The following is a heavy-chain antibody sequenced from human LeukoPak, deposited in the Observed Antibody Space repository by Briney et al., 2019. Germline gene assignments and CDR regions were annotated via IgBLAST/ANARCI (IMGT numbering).Heavy chain of an antibody. CDR2: MNPNRGNT. J-gene: IGHJ3*02. CDR1: GYTFSNYG. D-gene: IGHD3-9*01. Sequence: ASVKVSCKASGYTFSNYGLSWVRQATGQGLEWMGWMNPNRGNTGYAQKFQGRVTITRNTSISTAYMELSSLRSEDTAVYYCARGRPNFDWLLWYEWAFDIWGQGTMVTVSS. V-gene: IGHV1-8*03. CDR3: ARGRPNFDWLLWYEWAFDI.